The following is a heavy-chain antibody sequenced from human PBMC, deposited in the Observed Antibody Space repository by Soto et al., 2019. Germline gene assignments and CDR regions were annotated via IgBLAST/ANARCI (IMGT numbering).Heavy chain of an antibody. Sequence: PGGSLRLSCAASGFTFSSYWMAWVRQAPGKGLEWVANIRQDGGDKYFLESVKGRFTISRDNAKNSLYLQMNSLRVEDTATYYCVRDAVVSGVDYFDQWGQGTPVTVSS. CDR3: VRDAVVSGVDYFDQ. D-gene: IGHD2-8*01. CDR2: IRQDGGDK. CDR1: GFTFSSYW. J-gene: IGHJ4*02. V-gene: IGHV3-7*01.